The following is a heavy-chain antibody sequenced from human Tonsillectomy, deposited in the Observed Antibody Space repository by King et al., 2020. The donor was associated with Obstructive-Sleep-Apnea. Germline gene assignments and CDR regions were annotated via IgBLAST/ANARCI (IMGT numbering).Heavy chain of an antibody. CDR3: VRAPFYDSRGDSLDAFDI. CDR1: GFTLSDHY. CDR2: TRNKAKSYTT. Sequence: DVQLVESGGGLVQPGGSLRLSCAASGFTLSDHYMDWVRQAPGKGLEWVGRTRNKAKSYTTKYAASVKSRFTISRDDSKNSLYLQMNSLKTDDTAVYYCVRAPFYDSRGDSLDAFDIWGQGTLVTVSS. J-gene: IGHJ3*02. V-gene: IGHV3-72*01. D-gene: IGHD3-22*01.